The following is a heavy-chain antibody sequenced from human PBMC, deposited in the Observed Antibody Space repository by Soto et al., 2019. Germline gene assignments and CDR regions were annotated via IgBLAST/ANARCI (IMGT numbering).Heavy chain of an antibody. CDR3: ARVKDFWSGYYPRYNRFDP. J-gene: IGHJ5*02. D-gene: IGHD3-3*01. CDR2: IYYSGST. V-gene: IGHV4-59*01. Sequence: KTSETLSLTCTVSGGSISSYYWSWIRQPPGKGLEWIGYIYYSGSTNYNPSLKSRVTISVDTSKNQFSLKLSSVTAADTAVYYCARVKDFWSGYYPRYNRFDPWGQGTLVTVSS. CDR1: GGSISSYY.